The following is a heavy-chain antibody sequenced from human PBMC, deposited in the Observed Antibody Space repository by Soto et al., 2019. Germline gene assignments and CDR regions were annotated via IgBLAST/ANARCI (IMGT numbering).Heavy chain of an antibody. V-gene: IGHV1-69*01. CDR2: VSPPFRTS. CDR1: GVSFNNNG. CDR3: ARVLYYGSRSYSPYAMDV. Sequence: QVQLVQSGAEVKKPGSSVKVSCKTSGVSFNNNGIGWVRQATGHGLEWMGGVSPPFRTSNYARKFQGRISITADASTGTVNMELSSLTSEDTAQYYCARVLYYGSRSYSPYAMDVWGQGTRVTVSS. D-gene: IGHD3-10*01. J-gene: IGHJ6*02.